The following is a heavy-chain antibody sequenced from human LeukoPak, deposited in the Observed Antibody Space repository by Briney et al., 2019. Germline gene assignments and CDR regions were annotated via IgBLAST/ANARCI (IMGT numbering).Heavy chain of an antibody. J-gene: IGHJ4*02. Sequence: SETLSLTCTVSGGSISSYYWSWIRQPAGKGLEWIGRIYTSGSTNYNPSLKSRVTMSVDTSKNQFSLKLSSVTAADTAVYYCARVDFWSGYFDYWCQGTLVTVSS. V-gene: IGHV4-4*07. D-gene: IGHD3-3*01. CDR3: ARVDFWSGYFDY. CDR1: GGSISSYY. CDR2: IYTSGST.